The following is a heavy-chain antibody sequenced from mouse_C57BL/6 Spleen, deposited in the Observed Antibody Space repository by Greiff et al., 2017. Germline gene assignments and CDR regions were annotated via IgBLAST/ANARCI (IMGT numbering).Heavy chain of an antibody. CDR3: ASGIYYDYDRTYFDY. D-gene: IGHD2-4*01. J-gene: IGHJ2*01. CDR1: GYTFTSYW. Sequence: VQLQQPGAELVMPGASVKLSCKASGYTFTSYWMHWVKQRPGQGLEWIGEIDPSDSYTNYNQKFKGKSTLTVDKSSSTAYMQLSSLTSEDSAVYYCASGIYYDYDRTYFDYWGQGTTLTVSS. CDR2: IDPSDSYT. V-gene: IGHV1-69*01.